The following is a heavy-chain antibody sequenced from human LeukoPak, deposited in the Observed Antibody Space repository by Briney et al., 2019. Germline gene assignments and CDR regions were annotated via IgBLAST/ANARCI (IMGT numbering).Heavy chain of an antibody. V-gene: IGHV4-34*01. CDR3: ARQSVTAIDY. CDR2: INHSGST. D-gene: IGHD2-21*02. CDR1: GGSFSGYY. Sequence: SETLSLTCAVYGGSFSGYYWSWIRQPPGKGLEWIGEINHSGSTNYNPSLESRVTISVDTSKNQFSLKLSSVTAADTAVYYCARQSVTAIDYWGQGTLVTVSS. J-gene: IGHJ4*02.